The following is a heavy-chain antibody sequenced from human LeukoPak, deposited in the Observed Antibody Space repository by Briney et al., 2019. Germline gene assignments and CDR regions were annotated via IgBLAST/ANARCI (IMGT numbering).Heavy chain of an antibody. CDR1: GFTFSSYG. D-gene: IGHD3-22*01. J-gene: IGHJ4*02. CDR2: ISYGGSNK. CDR3: ASSSGNYYYFDY. V-gene: IGHV3-30*03. Sequence: GGSLRLSCAASGFTFSSYGMHWVRQAPGKGLEWVAVISYGGSNKYYADSVKGRFTISRDNSKNTLYLQMNSLRAEDTAVYYCASSSGNYYYFDYWGQGTLVTVSS.